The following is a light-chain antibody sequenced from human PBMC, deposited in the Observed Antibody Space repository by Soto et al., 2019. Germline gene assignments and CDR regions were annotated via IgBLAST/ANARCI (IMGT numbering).Light chain of an antibody. Sequence: DVQMTQSPSSLSASVGDSVTITCRSSQTVKTYLNWYQHKPGKAPQLLIYASSRLQTGVASRFSGSGSATYFSLTFSSLQPAEFATYYCQHTSTTPGTFGQGTKVDIK. V-gene: IGKV1-39*01. J-gene: IGKJ1*01. CDR1: QTVKTY. CDR3: QHTSTTPGT. CDR2: ASS.